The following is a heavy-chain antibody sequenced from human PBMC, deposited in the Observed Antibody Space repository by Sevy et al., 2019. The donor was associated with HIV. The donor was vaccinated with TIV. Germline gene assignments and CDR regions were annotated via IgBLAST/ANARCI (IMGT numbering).Heavy chain of an antibody. D-gene: IGHD3-10*01. CDR1: GFTFDDYT. V-gene: IGHV3-43*01. CDR3: GKDIPGYSGFDH. J-gene: IGHJ4*02. CDR2: ISWDAKKT. Sequence: GSLRLSCAASGFTFDDYTMHWVRQVPGKGLEWVSLISWDAKKTDYADSVEGRFTVSRDNRKNSLYLQMNSLRSEDTALYFCGKDIPGYSGFDHWGQGTLVTVSS.